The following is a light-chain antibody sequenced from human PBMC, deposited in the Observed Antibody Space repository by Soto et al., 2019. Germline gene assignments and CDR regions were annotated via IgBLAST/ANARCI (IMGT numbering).Light chain of an antibody. J-gene: IGKJ1*01. CDR1: QSISSN. Sequence: ETVMTQSPATLSVSPGERATLSCRASQSISSNLAWYQQKPGQAPRLLIYGASTRATGVPARFSGSGSGTEFTLTISSLQSEDFAFYYCQQYSHWWTFGQGTKVEIK. V-gene: IGKV3-15*01. CDR3: QQYSHWWT. CDR2: GAS.